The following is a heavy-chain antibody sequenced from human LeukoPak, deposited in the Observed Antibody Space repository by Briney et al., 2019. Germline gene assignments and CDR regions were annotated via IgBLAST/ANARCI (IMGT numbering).Heavy chain of an antibody. J-gene: IGHJ4*02. CDR2: IYYSGST. V-gene: IGHV4-59*01. CDR3: ATGYSSSWYFHY. D-gene: IGHD6-13*01. Sequence: SETLSLTCTVSGGSISSYYWNWIRQPPGKGPEWIGYIYYSGSTNYNPSLKSRVTISVDTSKNQFSLNLSSVTAADTAVYYCATGYSSSWYFHYWGQGTLVTVSS. CDR1: GGSISSYY.